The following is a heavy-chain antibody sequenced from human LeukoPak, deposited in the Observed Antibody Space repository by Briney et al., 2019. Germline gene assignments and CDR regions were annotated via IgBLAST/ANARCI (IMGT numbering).Heavy chain of an antibody. CDR1: GFSLSTSGMC. CDR2: IDWDDDK. D-gene: IGHD6-13*01. Sequence: SGPTLVNPTQTLTLTCTFSGFSLSTSGMCVSWIRQPPGKALEWVARIDWDDDKYYSTSLKTRLTISKDTSKNQVVLTMTNMDPVDTATYYCARIPPPGIAAAGNDYWGQGTLVTVSS. V-gene: IGHV2-70*11. CDR3: ARIPPPGIAAAGNDY. J-gene: IGHJ4*02.